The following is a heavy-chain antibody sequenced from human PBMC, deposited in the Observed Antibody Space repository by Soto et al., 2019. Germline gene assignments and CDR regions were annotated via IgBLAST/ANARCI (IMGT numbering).Heavy chain of an antibody. CDR3: ARGRTVGGLFDY. D-gene: IGHD1-26*01. J-gene: IGHJ4*02. CDR2: IYYSGST. CDR1: DGSMSTYY. Sequence: QVQLQESGPGLVKPSETLSLSCTLSDGSMSTYYWNWIRQSPGKGLEWIGYIYYSGSTNYNPPLKSRVTISIDTSKNQFSLNLESVTAADTAVYFCARGRTVGGLFDYWGQGKLVIVSS. V-gene: IGHV4-59*01.